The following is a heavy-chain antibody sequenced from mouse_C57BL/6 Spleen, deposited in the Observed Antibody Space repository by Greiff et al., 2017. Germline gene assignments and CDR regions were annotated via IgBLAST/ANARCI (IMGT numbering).Heavy chain of an antibody. J-gene: IGHJ2*01. CDR2: IYPGSGNT. CDR3: ARGDYYGSSLFDY. Sequence: VQLQQSGPELVKPVASVKISCKASGYSFTSYYIHWVKQRPGQGLEWIGWIYPGSGNTKYNEKFKGKATLTADTSSSTAYMQLSSLTSEDSAVYYCARGDYYGSSLFDYWGQGTTLTVSS. D-gene: IGHD1-1*01. V-gene: IGHV1-66*01. CDR1: GYSFTSYY.